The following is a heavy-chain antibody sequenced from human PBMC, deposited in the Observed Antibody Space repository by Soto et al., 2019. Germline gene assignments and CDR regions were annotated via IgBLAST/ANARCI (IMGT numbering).Heavy chain of an antibody. CDR3: ARTPPRGWGALRYYFDY. CDR2: ISSSSSYT. Sequence: GGSLRLSCAASGFTFSDYYMSWIRQAPGKGLEWVSYISSSSSYTNYADSVKGRFTISRDNAKNSLYLQMNSLRAEDTAVYYCARTPPRGWGALRYYFDYWGQGTLVTVSS. D-gene: IGHD6-19*01. CDR1: GFTFSDYY. J-gene: IGHJ4*02. V-gene: IGHV3-11*06.